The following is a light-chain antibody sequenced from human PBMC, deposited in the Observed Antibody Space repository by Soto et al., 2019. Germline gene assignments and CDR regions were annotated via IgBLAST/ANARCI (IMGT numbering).Light chain of an antibody. CDR3: HQYGSSPGIP. CDR1: QSVSSSY. CDR2: GAS. Sequence: EIVLTQSPGTLSLSPGERATLSCRASQSVSSSYLAWYQQKPGQAPRLLIYGASDRATGLPDRFGGSGPGTDFTLTITSLEPYDFAVYYCHQYGSSPGIPFGQGTRLEIK. J-gene: IGKJ5*01. V-gene: IGKV3-20*01.